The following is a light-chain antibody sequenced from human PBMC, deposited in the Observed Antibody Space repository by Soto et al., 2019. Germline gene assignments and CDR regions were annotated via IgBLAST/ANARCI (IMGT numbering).Light chain of an antibody. V-gene: IGLV2-14*01. CDR3: SSYTSSSTLVL. CDR2: DVS. J-gene: IGLJ2*01. Sequence: QSALTQPASVSGSPGQAITISCTGTSSDVGGYSYVSWYQQLPGKAPKLMIYDVSNRPSGVSNRFSGSKSGNTASLTISGLQSEDEGDYYCSSYTSSSTLVLFGGGTQLTVL. CDR1: SSDVGGYSY.